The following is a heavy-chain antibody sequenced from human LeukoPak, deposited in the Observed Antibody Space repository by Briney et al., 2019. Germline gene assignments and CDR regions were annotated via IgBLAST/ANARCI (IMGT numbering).Heavy chain of an antibody. D-gene: IGHD6-6*01. J-gene: IGHJ5*02. CDR1: GYTFTSYA. CDR2: INAGKGNT. Sequence: ASVKVSCKASGYTFTSYAMHWVRQAPGQRLEWMGWINAGKGNTKYSQKFQGRVTITRDTSASTAYMELSSLRSEDTAVYYCARASRIAWSNWFDPWGQGTLVTVSS. V-gene: IGHV1-3*01. CDR3: ARASRIAWSNWFDP.